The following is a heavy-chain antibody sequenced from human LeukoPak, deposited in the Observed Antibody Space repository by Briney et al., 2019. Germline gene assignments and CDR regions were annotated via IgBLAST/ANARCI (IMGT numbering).Heavy chain of an antibody. J-gene: IGHJ4*02. CDR3: ARHSRLDKSSLSWADY. CDR1: GGSISSYY. Sequence: PSETLSLTCTVSGGSISSYYWSWIRQPPGKGLEWIGYIYYSGSTNYNPSLKSRVTISVDTSKDQFSLKLSSVTAADTAVYYCARHSRLDKSSLSWADYWGQGTLVTVSS. V-gene: IGHV4-59*08. CDR2: IYYSGST. D-gene: IGHD2-2*03.